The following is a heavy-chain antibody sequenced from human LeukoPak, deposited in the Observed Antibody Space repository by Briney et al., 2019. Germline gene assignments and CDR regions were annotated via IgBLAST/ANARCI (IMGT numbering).Heavy chain of an antibody. J-gene: IGHJ6*03. CDR1: GFTFTNAW. CDR2: IKSKIDGGTT. Sequence: WGSLCLTCAASGFTFTNAWMSWVRQAPGKGLEWVGRIKSKIDGGTTDCAATVKGRFTISRDDSKNPLYLQMNSLKTEDTAVYYCTTDHQTTVSPYYYYYYTDVWGKGTTVTVS. D-gene: IGHD4-11*01. V-gene: IGHV3-15*01. CDR3: TTDHQTTVSPYYYYYYTDV.